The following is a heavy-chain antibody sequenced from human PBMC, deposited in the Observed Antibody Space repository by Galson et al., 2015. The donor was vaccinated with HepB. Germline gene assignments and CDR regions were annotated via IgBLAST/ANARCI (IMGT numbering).Heavy chain of an antibody. Sequence: SLRLSCAASGFTVSTFWMTWVRQAPGEGLEWGANIKQDGSEKYYVDSVKGRFTISRDNAKNSLYLQMNSLRAEDTAVYYCVRHLDGYAYYYGLDVWGQGTTVTVSS. CDR2: IKQDGSEK. J-gene: IGHJ6*02. CDR3: VRHLDGYAYYYGLDV. D-gene: IGHD3-16*01. V-gene: IGHV3-7*01. CDR1: GFTVSTFW.